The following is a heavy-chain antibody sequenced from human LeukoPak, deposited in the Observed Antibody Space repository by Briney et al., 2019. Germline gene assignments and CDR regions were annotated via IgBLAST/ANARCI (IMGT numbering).Heavy chain of an antibody. Sequence: SETLSLTCAVSGGSISTTNYYWGWIRQPPGKGLEWIGSIYHSGLTYYNPSLKSRVTISVDTSKNQFSLKLTSVTAADTAVYYCARGSTTVTTLDYWGQGTLVTVSS. V-gene: IGHV4-39*01. D-gene: IGHD4-17*01. CDR3: ARGSTTVTTLDY. CDR1: GGSISTTNYY. J-gene: IGHJ4*02. CDR2: IYHSGLT.